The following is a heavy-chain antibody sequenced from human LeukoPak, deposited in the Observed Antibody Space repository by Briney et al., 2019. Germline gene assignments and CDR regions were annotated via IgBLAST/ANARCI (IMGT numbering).Heavy chain of an antibody. CDR1: GGSFSGYY. J-gene: IGHJ4*02. CDR3: ARGSPVDY. CDR2: IKQDGSEK. Sequence: PSETLSLTCAVYGGSFSGYYWSWIRQPPGKGLEWVANIKQDGSEKYYVDSVKGRFTISRDNAKNSLYLQMNTLRAEDTAVYYCARGSPVDYWGQGTLVTVSS. V-gene: IGHV3-7*01.